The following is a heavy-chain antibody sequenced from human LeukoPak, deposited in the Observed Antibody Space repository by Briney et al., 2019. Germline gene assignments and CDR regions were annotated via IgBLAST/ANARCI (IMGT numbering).Heavy chain of an antibody. Sequence: QPGRSLRLSCAASGFPFEDYTMHWVRQAPGKGLEWVSSITWNSGTVGYADSVRGRLTVSRDNAKKSLYLQMNSLRAEDTAFYYCAKDIGIVVVTTTITYFDHWGQGTLVTVSS. J-gene: IGHJ4*02. V-gene: IGHV3-9*01. D-gene: IGHD2-15*01. CDR1: GFPFEDYT. CDR3: AKDIGIVVVTTTITYFDH. CDR2: ITWNSGTV.